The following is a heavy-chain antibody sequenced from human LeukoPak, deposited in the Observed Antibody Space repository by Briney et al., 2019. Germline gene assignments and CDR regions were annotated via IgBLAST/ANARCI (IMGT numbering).Heavy chain of an antibody. CDR3: AKDRSGYGDAFDI. V-gene: IGHV3-30*18. CDR1: GFTFSSYG. J-gene: IGHJ3*02. D-gene: IGHD3-10*01. Sequence: GGSLRLSCAASGFTFSSYGMHWVRQAPGKGLEWVAVISYDGSNKYYAGSVKGRFTISRDNSKNTLYLQMNSLRAEDTAVYYCAKDRSGYGDAFDIWGQGTMVTVSS. CDR2: ISYDGSNK.